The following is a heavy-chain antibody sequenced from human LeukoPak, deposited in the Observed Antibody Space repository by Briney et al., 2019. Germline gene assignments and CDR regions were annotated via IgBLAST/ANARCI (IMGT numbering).Heavy chain of an antibody. CDR2: IRSNGRDT. V-gene: IGHV3-23*01. CDR1: GFTFSEYS. CDR3: AKGGYTTCFDP. Sequence: GSLRLSCAASGFTFSEYSMSWVRQAPGKGLEWVSNIRSNGRDTYYTDSVKGRFTISRDNSKNTLYLEMNSLRAEDTAVYYYAKGGYTTCFDPWGQGTLVTVSS. D-gene: IGHD2-15*01. J-gene: IGHJ5*02.